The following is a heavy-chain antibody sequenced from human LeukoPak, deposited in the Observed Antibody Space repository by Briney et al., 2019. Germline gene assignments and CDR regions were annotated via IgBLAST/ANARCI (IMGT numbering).Heavy chain of an antibody. Sequence: ASVKVSCTASGGTFSSSAISWVRQAPGQGLEWLGGIIPIFGSTNYAQNFQDRVTITADESTSTAYMELSSPRSDDTAVYYGASVTTVTTKCHGAFDIWGQGTMVTVSA. V-gene: IGHV1-69*13. CDR3: ASVTTVTTKCHGAFDI. CDR2: IIPIFGST. J-gene: IGHJ3*02. D-gene: IGHD4-17*01. CDR1: GGTFSSSA.